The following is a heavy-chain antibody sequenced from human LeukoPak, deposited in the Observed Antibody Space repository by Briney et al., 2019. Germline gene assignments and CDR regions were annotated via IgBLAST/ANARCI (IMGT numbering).Heavy chain of an antibody. V-gene: IGHV1-2*02. Sequence: ASVKVSCKASGYTFTGYYMHWVRQAPGQGLEWMGWINPNSGGTNYAQKFQGRVTMTRDTSISTAYMELSGLRSDDTAVYYCTYCGGDCYSPVHFDYWGQGTLVTVSS. CDR3: TYCGGDCYSPVHFDY. CDR1: GYTFTGYY. J-gene: IGHJ4*02. CDR2: INPNSGGT. D-gene: IGHD2-21*02.